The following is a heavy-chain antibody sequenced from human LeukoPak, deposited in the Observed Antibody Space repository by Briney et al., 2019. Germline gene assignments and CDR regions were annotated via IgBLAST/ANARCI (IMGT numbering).Heavy chain of an antibody. Sequence: ASVKVSCKASGYTFTSYYMHWVRQAPGQGLEWMGIINPSGGSTSYAQKFQGRVTMTRDTSTSTVYMELSSLRSEDKAVYYCARDPYQRITMIVDNWFDPWGQGTLVTVSS. CDR2: INPSGGST. CDR3: ARDPYQRITMIVDNWFDP. CDR1: GYTFTSYY. V-gene: IGHV1-46*01. D-gene: IGHD3-22*01. J-gene: IGHJ5*02.